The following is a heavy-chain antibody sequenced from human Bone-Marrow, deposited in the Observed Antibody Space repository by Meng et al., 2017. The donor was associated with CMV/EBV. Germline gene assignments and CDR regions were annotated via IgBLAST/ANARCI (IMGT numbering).Heavy chain of an antibody. V-gene: IGHV4-59*11. CDR3: AREGTRSWPFVY. D-gene: IGHD2-8*01. Sequence: SETLSLTCAVSGGSMSSHYWSWIRQSPGKGLEWIAYIYYSGSTNYNPSLKSRVTISVDTSKNQFSLKLSSVTAEDTAVYYCAREGTRSWPFVYWGQGTLVTVSS. J-gene: IGHJ4*02. CDR2: IYYSGST. CDR1: GGSMSSHY.